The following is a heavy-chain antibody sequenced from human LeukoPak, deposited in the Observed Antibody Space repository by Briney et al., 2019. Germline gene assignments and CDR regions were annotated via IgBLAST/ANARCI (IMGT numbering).Heavy chain of an antibody. CDR3: ARVTRRGYSGYDFDY. V-gene: IGHV4-59*01. J-gene: IGHJ4*02. CDR1: GGSISSYY. Sequence: PSETLSLTCTVSGGSISSYYWSWIRQPPGKGLEWIGYIYYSGSTNYNPSLKSRVTISVDTSKNQFSLKLSSVTAADTAVYYCARVTRRGYSGYDFDYWGQGTLVTVSS. CDR2: IYYSGST. D-gene: IGHD5-12*01.